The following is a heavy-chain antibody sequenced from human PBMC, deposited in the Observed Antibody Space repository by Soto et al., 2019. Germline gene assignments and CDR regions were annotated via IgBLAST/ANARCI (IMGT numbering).Heavy chain of an antibody. D-gene: IGHD3-3*01. Sequence: GASVKVSCKASGGTFSSYAISWVRQAPGQGLEWMGGIIPIFGTANYAQKFQGRVTITADESTSTAYMELSSLRSEDTAVYYCASSPTHVDFWSGYYGWGQGTRVTVSS. J-gene: IGHJ4*02. CDR1: GGTFSSYA. V-gene: IGHV1-69*13. CDR2: IIPIFGTA. CDR3: ASSPTHVDFWSGYYG.